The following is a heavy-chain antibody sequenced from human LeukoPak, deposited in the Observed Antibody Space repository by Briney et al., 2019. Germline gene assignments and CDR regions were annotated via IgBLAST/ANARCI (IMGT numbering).Heavy chain of an antibody. Sequence: ASVKVSCKASGGTFSSYAISWVRQAPGQGLEWMGGIIPIFGTANYAQKFQGRVTITTDESTSTAYMELSSLRSEDTAVYYCARADVGQAANQNAFDIWGQGTMVTVSS. CDR2: IIPIFGTA. CDR3: ARADVGQAANQNAFDI. D-gene: IGHD2-15*01. CDR1: GGTFSSYA. J-gene: IGHJ3*02. V-gene: IGHV1-69*05.